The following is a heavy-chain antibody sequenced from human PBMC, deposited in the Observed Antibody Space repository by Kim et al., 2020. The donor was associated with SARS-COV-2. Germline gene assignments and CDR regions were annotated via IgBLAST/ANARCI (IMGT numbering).Heavy chain of an antibody. CDR2: ITTNGGNT. CDR3: VRPSSEYSSGWRDTLNH. Sequence: GGSLRLSCAASGFIFNKYVMHWVRHAPGKGLEYVSSITTNGGNTYYTNPSMGRFTISRDNSKNTLYLQMRSLRVDDTAVYYCVRPSSEYSSGWRDTLNHWGQGTMVTVCS. J-gene: IGHJ3*01. D-gene: IGHD6-19*01. V-gene: IGHV3-64*01. CDR1: GFIFNKYV.